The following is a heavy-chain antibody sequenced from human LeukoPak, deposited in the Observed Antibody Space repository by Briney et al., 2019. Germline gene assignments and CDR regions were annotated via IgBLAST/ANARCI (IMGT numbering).Heavy chain of an antibody. CDR1: GFTLGSDG. CDR3: AKESMAVTYGVWTYYFDY. D-gene: IGHD2-21*02. J-gene: IGHJ4*02. V-gene: IGHV3-30*18. CDR2: ISSAGTNG. Sequence: GRSLRLSCAAAGFTLGSDGMHRVPQAPCKELQWEAVISSAGTNGYYAESVQGKFTFSRNNSKNTLYLQMNSLRAEDTAVYYCAKESMAVTYGVWTYYFDYWGQGTLVTVSS.